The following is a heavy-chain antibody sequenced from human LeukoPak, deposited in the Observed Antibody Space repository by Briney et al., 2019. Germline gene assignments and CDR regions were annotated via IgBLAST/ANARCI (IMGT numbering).Heavy chain of an antibody. D-gene: IGHD3-10*01. J-gene: IGHJ5*02. V-gene: IGHV3-30*02. CDR2: IRSDGSDE. CDR1: GFTFGSYG. Sequence: GRSLRLSCAASGFTFGSYGMHWVRQAPGKGLDWLTYIRSDGSDEYYADSVKGRFTISRDNSKNTLYLQMNSLRAEDTAVYYCAKDLRVLLWFGELLSWGQGTLVTVSS. CDR3: AKDLRVLLWFGELLS.